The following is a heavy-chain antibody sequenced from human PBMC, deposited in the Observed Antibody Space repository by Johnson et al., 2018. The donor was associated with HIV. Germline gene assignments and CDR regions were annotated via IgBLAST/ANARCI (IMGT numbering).Heavy chain of an antibody. J-gene: IGHJ3*02. CDR1: GFTFSSYG. CDR2: ISYDGSNK. Sequence: QVQLVESGGGVVQPGRSLRLSCAASGFTFSSYGMHWVRQAPGKGLEWVAVISYDGSNKYYVDSVKGRFTISRDKSKNTLYLQMNSLRAENTAVYYCAKDGAMACDIWGQGTLVTVSS. V-gene: IGHV3-30*18. CDR3: AKDGAMACDI. D-gene: IGHD2-2*01.